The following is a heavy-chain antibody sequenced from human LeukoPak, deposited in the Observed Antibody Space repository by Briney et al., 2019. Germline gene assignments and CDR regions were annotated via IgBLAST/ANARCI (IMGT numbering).Heavy chain of an antibody. J-gene: IGHJ4*02. CDR2: ISYDGSNK. Sequence: GRSLRPSCAASGFTFSSYAMHWVRQAPGKGLEWVAVISYDGSNKYYADSVKGRFTISRDNSKNTLYLQMNSLRAEDTAVYYCAKDSGGEDFWSGYYSSGCFDYWGQGTLVTVSS. D-gene: IGHD3-3*01. CDR3: AKDSGGEDFWSGYYSSGCFDY. V-gene: IGHV3-30-3*01. CDR1: GFTFSSYA.